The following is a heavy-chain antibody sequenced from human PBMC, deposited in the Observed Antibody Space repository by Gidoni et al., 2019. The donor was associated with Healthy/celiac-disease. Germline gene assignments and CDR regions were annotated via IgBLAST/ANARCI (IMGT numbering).Heavy chain of an antibody. J-gene: IGHJ4*02. CDR2: IYTSGST. CDR3: ARDLRIVGATKGDQV. CDR1: GGSIRSGSYY. D-gene: IGHD1-26*01. Sequence: QVQLHESGPGLVKPSQPLSPPCTVSGGSIRSGSYYWRWIRQPAGKGLEWIGRIYTSGSTNSHPSLKSRVTISVDTYKNQFSLKMSSVTAADTAVYYCARDLRIVGATKGDQVWGQGTLVTVSS. V-gene: IGHV4-61*02.